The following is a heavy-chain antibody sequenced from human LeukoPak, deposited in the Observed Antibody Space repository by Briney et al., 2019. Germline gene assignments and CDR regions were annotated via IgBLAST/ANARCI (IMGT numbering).Heavy chain of an antibody. CDR3: AKDYFGSGSYYNANPYYFDY. Sequence: PGGSLRLSCAASGFTFSDYYMSWVRQAPGKGLEWVSGISGSGGSTYNADSVKGRFTISRDNPENTLHLQMNTLRAEDTAVYYCAKDYFGSGSYYNANPYYFDYWGQGTLVTVSS. CDR1: GFTFSDYY. D-gene: IGHD3-10*01. V-gene: IGHV3-23*01. CDR2: ISGSGGST. J-gene: IGHJ4*02.